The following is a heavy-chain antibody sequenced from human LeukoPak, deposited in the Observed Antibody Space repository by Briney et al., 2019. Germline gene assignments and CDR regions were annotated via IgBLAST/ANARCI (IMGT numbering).Heavy chain of an antibody. CDR1: GFTFSSYS. V-gene: IGHV3-21*01. D-gene: IGHD3-10*01. CDR2: ISSSSSYI. CDR3: ASIAMVRGVIIFDY. J-gene: IGHJ4*02. Sequence: PGGSLRLSCAASGFTFSSYSMNWVRQAPGKGLEWVSSISSSSSYIYYADSVKGRFTISRDNVKISLYLQMNSLRAEDTAVYYCASIAMVRGVIIFDYWGQGTLVTVSS.